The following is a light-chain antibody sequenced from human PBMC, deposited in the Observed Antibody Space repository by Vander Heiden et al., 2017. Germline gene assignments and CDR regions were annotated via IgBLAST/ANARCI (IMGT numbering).Light chain of an antibody. V-gene: IGKV3-11*01. CDR3: QQRSNWPPLT. CDR1: QSVSSY. CDR2: DAS. Sequence: EIVLTQPPATLSLSPGERATLSCSASQSVSSYLAWYQQKPGQAPRLLLYDASNRATGISARFSGSGSGTDVTLTISSLEPEDFAVYYCQQRSNWPPLTFGGGTKVEIK. J-gene: IGKJ4*01.